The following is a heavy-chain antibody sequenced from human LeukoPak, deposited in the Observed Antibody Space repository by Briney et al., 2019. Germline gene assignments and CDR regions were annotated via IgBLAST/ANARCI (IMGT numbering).Heavy chain of an antibody. CDR1: GFTFSSYA. Sequence: GGSLRLSCAASGFTFSSYAMHWVRQAPGKGLEWVAVISYDGSNKYYADSVKGRFTISRDNSKNTLYLQMNSLRAEDTAAYYCAKDQAYYYGSGFRDTNWFDPWGQGTLVTVSS. CDR3: AKDQAYYYGSGFRDTNWFDP. D-gene: IGHD3-10*01. J-gene: IGHJ5*02. V-gene: IGHV3-30*04. CDR2: ISYDGSNK.